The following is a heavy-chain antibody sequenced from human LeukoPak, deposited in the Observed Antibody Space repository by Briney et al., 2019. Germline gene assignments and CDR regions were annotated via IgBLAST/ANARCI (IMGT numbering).Heavy chain of an antibody. CDR3: ARVVLLWFGELPSAFDI. Sequence: ASVKVSCKASGYTFTGYYMHWVRQAPGQGLEWMGWINPNSGGTNYAQKFQGRVTMTRDTSISTAYMELSRLRSDDTAVYYCARVVLLWFGELPSAFDIWGQGTMVTVSS. CDR2: INPNSGGT. J-gene: IGHJ3*02. CDR1: GYTFTGYY. D-gene: IGHD3-10*01. V-gene: IGHV1-2*02.